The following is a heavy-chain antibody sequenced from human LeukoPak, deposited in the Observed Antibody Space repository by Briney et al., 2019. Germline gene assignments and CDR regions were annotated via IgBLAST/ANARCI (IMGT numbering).Heavy chain of an antibody. D-gene: IGHD3-10*01. CDR2: ISAYNGNT. CDR3: ARDHGSGSYPYFDY. CDR1: GYTLTSYG. J-gene: IGHJ4*02. Sequence: ASVKVSCKASGYTLTSYGISWVRQAPGQGLEWMGWISAYNGNTNYAQKLQGRVTMTTDTSTSTAYMELRSLRSDDTAVYYCARDHGSGSYPYFDYWGQGTLATVSS. V-gene: IGHV1-18*01.